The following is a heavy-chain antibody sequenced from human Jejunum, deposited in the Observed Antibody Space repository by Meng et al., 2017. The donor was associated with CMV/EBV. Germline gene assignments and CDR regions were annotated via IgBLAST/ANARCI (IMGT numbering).Heavy chain of an antibody. CDR1: GDTVRTYT. J-gene: IGHJ4*02. V-gene: IGHV1-69*04. CDR3: AREAHFSFDL. Sequence: VSCEASGDTVRTYTITWVRQAPGQGLEWMGNIIPFLDVSKYAQKFQGRVTFTTDRSTNTIYMELSSLRSDDTAMYFCAREAHFSFDLWGQGTLVTVSS. D-gene: IGHD2/OR15-2a*01. CDR2: IIPFLDVS.